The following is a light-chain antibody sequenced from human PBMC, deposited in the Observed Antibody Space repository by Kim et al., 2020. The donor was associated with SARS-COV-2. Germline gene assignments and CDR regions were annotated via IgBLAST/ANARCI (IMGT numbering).Light chain of an antibody. J-gene: IGLJ2*01. CDR3: KSRDSSGKVV. CDR1: SLRSYY. CDR2: GKN. Sequence: SSELTQDPAVSVALGQTVRITCRGDSLRSYYATWYQQKAGQAPALVVYGKNNRPSGIPDRFSGSTSGNTASLTITGAQAEEEADYYCKSRDSSGKVVFGGGTQLTVL. V-gene: IGLV3-19*01.